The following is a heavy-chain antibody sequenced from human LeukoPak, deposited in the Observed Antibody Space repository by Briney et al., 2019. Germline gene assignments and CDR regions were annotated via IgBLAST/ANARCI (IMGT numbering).Heavy chain of an antibody. CDR2: IIPILGIA. J-gene: IGHJ4*02. Sequence: GASVKVSCKVSGYTLTELSMHWVRQAPGKGLEWMGRIIPILGIANYAQKFQGRVTITADKSTSTAYMELSSLRSEDTAVYYCASEVEMATNTGDYWGQGTLVTVSS. D-gene: IGHD5-24*01. V-gene: IGHV1-69*04. CDR1: GYTLTELS. CDR3: ASEVEMATNTGDY.